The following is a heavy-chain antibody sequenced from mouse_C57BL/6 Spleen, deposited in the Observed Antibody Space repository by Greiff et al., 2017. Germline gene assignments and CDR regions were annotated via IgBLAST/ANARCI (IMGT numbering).Heavy chain of an antibody. CDR2: IDPENGDT. J-gene: IGHJ3*01. Sequence: DVQLQESGAELVRPGASVKLSCTASGFNIKDDYMHWVKQRPEQGLEWIGWIDPENGDTEYASKFQGKATITADTSSNTAYLQLSSLTSEDTAVYYCTFYYYGSWFAYWGQGTLVTVSA. V-gene: IGHV14-4*01. CDR1: GFNIKDDY. CDR3: TFYYYGSWFAY. D-gene: IGHD1-1*01.